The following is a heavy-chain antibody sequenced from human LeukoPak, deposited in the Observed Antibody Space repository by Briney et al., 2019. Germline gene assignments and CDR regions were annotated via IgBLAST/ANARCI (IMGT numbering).Heavy chain of an antibody. Sequence: GASVKVSCKASGYTFTGYYMHWVRQAPGQGLEWMGWINPNSGGTNYAQKFQGRVTMTRDTSINTAYIELNRLRSDDTAVYYCARGYCTGGSCSGACFDPWGQGTLVTVSS. V-gene: IGHV1-2*02. CDR3: ARGYCTGGSCSGACFDP. CDR2: INPNSGGT. D-gene: IGHD2-15*01. CDR1: GYTFTGYY. J-gene: IGHJ5*02.